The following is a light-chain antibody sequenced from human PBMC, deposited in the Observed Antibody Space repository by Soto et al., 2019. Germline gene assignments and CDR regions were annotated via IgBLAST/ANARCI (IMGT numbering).Light chain of an antibody. V-gene: IGKV1-12*01. CDR2: SGS. CDR3: QQTNSAPLT. J-gene: IGKJ4*02. CDR1: QDISRW. Sequence: DIQMTQSPSSVSASVGDRVTITCRASQDISRWLAWFQQRPGKAPKLLIFSGSTLQPGVPSRFSGSGSGTHFILTISSLQPEDLVTSYCQQTNSAPLTFGGGTKV.